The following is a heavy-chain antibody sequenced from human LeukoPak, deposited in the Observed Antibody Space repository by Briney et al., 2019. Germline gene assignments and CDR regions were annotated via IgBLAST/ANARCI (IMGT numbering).Heavy chain of an antibody. CDR3: ARGWEAAAAPDY. D-gene: IGHD6-13*01. CDR2: INTGNENR. Sequence: ASVKVSCTASGYTFSSCAMHWVRQAPGQRLEWMGWINTGNENRKYSQKFQDRVSLTWDRSASTVYMDLSNLRSEDTAVYYCARGWEAAAAPDYWGQGTLVTVSS. J-gene: IGHJ4*02. CDR1: GYTFSSCA. V-gene: IGHV1-3*04.